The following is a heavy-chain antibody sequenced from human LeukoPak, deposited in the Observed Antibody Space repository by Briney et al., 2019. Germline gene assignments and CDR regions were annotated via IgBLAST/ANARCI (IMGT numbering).Heavy chain of an antibody. CDR2: MNPNSGNT. V-gene: IGHV1-8*01. CDR1: GYTFTSYD. J-gene: IGHJ5*02. D-gene: IGHD3-16*02. CDR3: ARGPHYDYVWGSYRPNWFDP. Sequence: ASVKVSFKASGYTFTSYDINWVRQATGQGLEWMGWMNPNSGNTGYAQKFRGRVTMTRNTSISTAYLELSSLSLEDTAVYYCARGPHYDYVWGSYRPNWFDPWGQGTLVTVSS.